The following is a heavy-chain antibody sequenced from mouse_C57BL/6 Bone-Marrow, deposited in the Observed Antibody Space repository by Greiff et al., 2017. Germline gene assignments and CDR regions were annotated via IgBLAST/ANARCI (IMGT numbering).Heavy chain of an antibody. V-gene: IGHV1-55*01. J-gene: IGHJ4*01. CDR2: IHPGSGST. CDR3: ARERGPHYYAMDY. D-gene: IGHD3-3*01. CDR1: GYTFTSYW. Sequence: QVQLQQSGAELVKPGASVKMSCKASGYTFTSYWITWVKQRPGQGLEWIGDIHPGSGSTNYNEKFKSKATLTVDTSSSTAYMQLSSLTSEDAAVDYCARERGPHYYAMDYWGQGTSVTVSS.